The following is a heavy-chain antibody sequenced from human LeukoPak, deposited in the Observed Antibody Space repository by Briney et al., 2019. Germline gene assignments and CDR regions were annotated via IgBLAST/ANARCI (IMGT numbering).Heavy chain of an antibody. CDR3: AKDLDRIVGATQFDY. V-gene: IGHV3-30*18. CDR1: GFTFSSYG. D-gene: IGHD1-26*01. J-gene: IGHJ4*02. Sequence: GGSLRLSRAASGFTFSSYGMHWVRQAPGKGLEWVAVISYDGSNKYYADSVKGRFTISRDNSKNTLYLQMNSLRAEDTAVYYCAKDLDRIVGATQFDYWGQGTLVTVSS. CDR2: ISYDGSNK.